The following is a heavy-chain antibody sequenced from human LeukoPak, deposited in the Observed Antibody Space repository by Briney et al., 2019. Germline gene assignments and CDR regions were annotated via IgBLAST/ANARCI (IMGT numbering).Heavy chain of an antibody. D-gene: IGHD2-2*01. Sequence: GGSLRLSCAASGFISSTYWMSWVRQAPGKGLEWVATIRQDGSETHYVGSVRGRFTISSANAKNSLYLPVNSLRAEDKAVYYCVRGCGRASCPYFFDSWGHGSLVTVSS. CDR3: VRGCGRASCPYFFDS. V-gene: IGHV3-7*01. CDR1: GFISSTYW. J-gene: IGHJ4*01. CDR2: IRQDGSET.